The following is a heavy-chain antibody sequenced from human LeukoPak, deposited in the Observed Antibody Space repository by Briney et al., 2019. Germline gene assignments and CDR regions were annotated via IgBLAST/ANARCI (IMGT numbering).Heavy chain of an antibody. CDR3: ATHKSSSWRNNWFDP. CDR1: GGTFNTYA. CDR2: IIPIFGTA. D-gene: IGHD6-13*01. V-gene: IGHV1-69*05. Sequence: SVKVSCKASGGTFNTYAISWVRQAPGQGLEWTGRIIPIFGTANYAQKFQGRVTITTDESTSTAYMELSSLRSEDTAVYYCATHKSSSWRNNWFDPWGQGTLVTVSS. J-gene: IGHJ5*02.